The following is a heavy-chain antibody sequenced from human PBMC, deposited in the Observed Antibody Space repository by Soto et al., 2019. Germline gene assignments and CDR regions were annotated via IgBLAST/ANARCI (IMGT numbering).Heavy chain of an antibody. J-gene: IGHJ6*02. CDR2: ISYDGSNK. CDR3: ARDFARLGITVSTGGMDV. CDR1: GFTFSSYA. Sequence: PGGSLRLSCAASGFTFSSYAMHWVRQAPGKGLEWVAVISYDGSNKYYADSVKGRFTISRDNSKNALYLQMNSLRAEDTAVYYCARDFARLGITVSTGGMDVWGQGTTVTVSS. V-gene: IGHV3-30-3*01. D-gene: IGHD1-20*01.